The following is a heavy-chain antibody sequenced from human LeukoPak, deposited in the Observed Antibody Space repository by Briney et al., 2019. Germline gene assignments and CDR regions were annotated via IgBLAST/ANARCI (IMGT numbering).Heavy chain of an antibody. D-gene: IGHD3-3*01. J-gene: IGHJ3*02. CDR2: INHSGST. CDR3: ARATAPITIFGVVIDLVDAFDI. V-gene: IGHV4-34*01. Sequence: PSETLSLTCAVYGGSFSGYYWSWIRQPPGKGLEWIGEINHSGSTNYNPSLKSRVTISVDRSKNQFSLKLSSVTAADTAVYYCARATAPITIFGVVIDLVDAFDIWGQGTMVTVSS. CDR1: GGSFSGYY.